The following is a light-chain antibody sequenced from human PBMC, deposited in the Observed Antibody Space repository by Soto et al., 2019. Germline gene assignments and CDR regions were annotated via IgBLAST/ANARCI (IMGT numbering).Light chain of an antibody. J-gene: IGKJ4*01. CDR2: DAS. CDR1: QSVSSY. Sequence: EIVLKQSPATLSLSPGEGATLSCRASQSVSSYLAWYQQKPGQAPRLLIYDASNRATGIPARFSGSGSGTDFTLTINSLEPEDFAVYYCQKRNNWPLTFGGGTRWIS. CDR3: QKRNNWPLT. V-gene: IGKV3-11*01.